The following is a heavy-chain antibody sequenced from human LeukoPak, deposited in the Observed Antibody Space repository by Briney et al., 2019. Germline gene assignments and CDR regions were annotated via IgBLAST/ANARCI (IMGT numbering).Heavy chain of an antibody. V-gene: IGHV3-48*04. D-gene: IGHD1-26*01. CDR3: ARDRVGATEFDY. Sequence: GGALRLSCGASGFAFSSYAMNWVRQAPGTGVGGVSYISGSSSSITYADSVKGRFTISRDNDKNSLYLQMNSLRAEDTAIYYCARDRVGATEFDYWGQGPLVTVSS. CDR2: ISGSSSSI. CDR1: GFAFSSYA. J-gene: IGHJ4*02.